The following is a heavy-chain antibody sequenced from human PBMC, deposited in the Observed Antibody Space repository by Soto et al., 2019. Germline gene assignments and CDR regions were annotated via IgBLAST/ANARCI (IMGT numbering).Heavy chain of an antibody. CDR3: ARALSNSPAFLAS. D-gene: IGHD1-1*01. CDR2: IYYTAST. V-gene: IGHV4-30-4*01. Sequence: PSEPLSLTCTLSGGSISSDEYYWIWIRQPPGEGLECIGYIYYTASTSSTTTLESRLTISIDTPKNKFVLSLRCVSAAYTAVYYCARALSNSPAFLASWGQGPLLTV. CDR1: GGSISSDEYY. J-gene: IGHJ4*02.